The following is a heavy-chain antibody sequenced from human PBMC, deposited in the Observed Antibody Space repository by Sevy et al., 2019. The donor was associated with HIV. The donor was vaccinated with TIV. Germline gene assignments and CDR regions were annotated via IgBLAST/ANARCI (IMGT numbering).Heavy chain of an antibody. CDR3: ACLPHLQCRFGSCHSEVFDV. D-gene: IGHD2-15*01. J-gene: IGHJ3*01. Sequence: ASVKVSCKASGYPFSAYYLHWVRQAPAQGLEWLGWINPNSGGTNYPQKFQGRISLSRDTSISTAYMELIRLKSDDTAIYYCACLPHLQCRFGSCHSEVFDVWGQGTMVTVSS. CDR2: INPNSGGT. CDR1: GYPFSAYY. V-gene: IGHV1-2*02.